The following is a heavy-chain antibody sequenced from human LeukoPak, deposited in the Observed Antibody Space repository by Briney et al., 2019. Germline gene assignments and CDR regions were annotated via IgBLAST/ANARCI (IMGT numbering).Heavy chain of an antibody. CDR2: IYYSGST. J-gene: IGHJ3*01. Sequence: SETLSLTCAVSGGSISSTSYYWAWIRQPPGKGLEWIGTIYYSGSTYHNPSLKSRVTMSVDTSRNQFSLKLSSVDAADTAVYYCAKAGVRYFDSSGLYAFDFWGQGTTVTASS. D-gene: IGHD3-22*01. CDR1: GGSISSTSYY. V-gene: IGHV4-39*01. CDR3: AKAGVRYFDSSGLYAFDF.